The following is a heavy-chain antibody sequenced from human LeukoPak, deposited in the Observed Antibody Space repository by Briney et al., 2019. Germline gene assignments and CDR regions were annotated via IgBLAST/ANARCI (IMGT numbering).Heavy chain of an antibody. Sequence: SETLSLTCTVSGGSISSYYWSWIRQPPGKGLEWIGYIYYSGSTNYNPSLKSRVTISVDTSKNQFSLKLSSVTAADTAMYYCARHFSSRYYYDKRNGMDVWGQETTVTVSS. V-gene: IGHV4-59*08. CDR2: IYYSGST. D-gene: IGHD3-22*01. CDR1: GGSISSYY. J-gene: IGHJ6*02. CDR3: ARHFSSRYYYDKRNGMDV.